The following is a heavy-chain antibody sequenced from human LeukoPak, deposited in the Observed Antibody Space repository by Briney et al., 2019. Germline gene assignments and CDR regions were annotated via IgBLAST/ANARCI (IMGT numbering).Heavy chain of an antibody. D-gene: IGHD4-11*01. CDR3: ARDPDYRTYGMDV. V-gene: IGHV3-30*04. CDR1: GFTFSSYA. Sequence: GGSLRLSCAASGFTFSSYATHWVRQAPGKGLEWVAVIWADGSNKNYVYSVKGRFTISRDNSKNTLLLQMNSLRAEDSAVYYCARDPDYRTYGMDVWGQGTTVTVSS. CDR2: IWADGSNK. J-gene: IGHJ6*02.